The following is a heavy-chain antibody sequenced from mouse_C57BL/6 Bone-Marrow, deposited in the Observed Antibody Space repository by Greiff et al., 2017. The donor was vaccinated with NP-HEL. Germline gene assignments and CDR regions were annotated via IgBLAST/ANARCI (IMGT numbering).Heavy chain of an antibody. V-gene: IGHV5-12*01. CDR1: GFTFSDYY. J-gene: IGHJ2*01. D-gene: IGHD1-2*01. CDR3: ARHHYYGLDY. Sequence: EVKVVESGGGLVQPGGSLKLSCAASGFTFSDYYMYWVRQTPEKRLEWVAYISNGGGSTYYPDTVKGRFTITRDNDKNTLYLQMSGLKSEDTAMYYSARHHYYGLDYWGQGTTLTVSS. CDR2: ISNGGGST.